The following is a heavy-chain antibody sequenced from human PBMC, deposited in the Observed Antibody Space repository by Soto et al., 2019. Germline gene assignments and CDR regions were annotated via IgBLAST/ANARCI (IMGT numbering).Heavy chain of an antibody. CDR3: ARALVEVPAHPRLDAFDL. CDR2: IGPDGSNI. CDR1: GFIFSSHW. Sequence: PGGSLRLSCAASGFIFSSHWMHWVRQAPGKGLVGVSHIGPDGSNIWEADSVQGRFTISRDNARNRLYLQMTSLGADDSAIYYCARALVEVPAHPRLDAFDLWGQGTVVTVS. V-gene: IGHV3-74*01. D-gene: IGHD2-2*01. J-gene: IGHJ3*01.